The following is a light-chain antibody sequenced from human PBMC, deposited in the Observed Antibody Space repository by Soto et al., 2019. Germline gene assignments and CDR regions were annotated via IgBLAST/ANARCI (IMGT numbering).Light chain of an antibody. V-gene: IGKV1-39*01. Sequence: DIQMTQSPSSLSASVGDRVTITCRASQSISSYLNWYQQKPGKAPKLLIYAASSLESGVPSRFSGSGSGTDFPLTISRLQPEGFATYYCQKSYSTPWTVGQGTKGEIK. J-gene: IGKJ1*01. CDR1: QSISSY. CDR3: QKSYSTPWT. CDR2: AAS.